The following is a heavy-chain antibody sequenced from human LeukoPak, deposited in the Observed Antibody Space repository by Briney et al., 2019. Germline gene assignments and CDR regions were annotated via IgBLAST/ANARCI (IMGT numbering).Heavy chain of an antibody. V-gene: IGHV3-23*01. J-gene: IGHJ4*02. CDR3: AKDDKGHISSWFFFDS. CDR1: GFSFSSYA. D-gene: IGHD6-13*01. Sequence: RGSLRLSCKASGFSFSSYAMSWVRQAPGQGLEWLSVIKVSGGSPDTTDSVKGRFTIARDNSKDALYLHMHDLRPEDTAIYYCAKDDKGHISSWFFFDSWGRGTEVTVST. CDR2: IKVSGGSP.